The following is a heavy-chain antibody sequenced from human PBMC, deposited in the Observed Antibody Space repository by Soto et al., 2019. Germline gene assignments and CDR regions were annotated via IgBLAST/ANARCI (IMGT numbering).Heavy chain of an antibody. J-gene: IGHJ6*03. CDR3: ARDLSWGSNWYYYMDV. D-gene: IGHD7-27*01. V-gene: IGHV3-48*01. Sequence: EVQLVESGGGLVQPGGSLRLPCATSGFILSDCAMNWVRQAPGKGLERVSYISSSSSVIDYADSVKGRFTVSRDNARTSLYLHMTSLRAEDTAVYYCARDLSWGSNWYYYMDVWGKGTTVTVSS. CDR2: ISSSSSVI. CDR1: GFILSDCA.